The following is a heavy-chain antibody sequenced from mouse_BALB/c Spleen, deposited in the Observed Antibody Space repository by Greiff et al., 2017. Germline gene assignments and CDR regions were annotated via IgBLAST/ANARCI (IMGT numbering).Heavy chain of an antibody. CDR1: GFTFSSYG. V-gene: IGHV5-6-3*01. D-gene: IGHD2-3*01. J-gene: IGHJ1*01. Sequence: VQLKESGGGLVQPGGSLKLSCAASGFTFSSYGMSWVRQTPDKRLELVATINSNGGSTYYPDSVKGRFTISRDNAKNTLYLQMSSLKSEDTAMYYCARDDGYSHWYFDDWGAGTTVTVSS. CDR3: ARDDGYSHWYFDD. CDR2: INSNGGST.